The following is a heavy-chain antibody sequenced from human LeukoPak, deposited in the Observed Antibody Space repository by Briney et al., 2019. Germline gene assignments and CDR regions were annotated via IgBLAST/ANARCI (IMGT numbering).Heavy chain of an antibody. CDR3: ASSYCGGDCYSPHFDY. CDR1: GYTFTSYD. Sequence: ASVKVSCKASGYTFTSYDINWVRQATGQGLEWMGWMNPNSGNTGYAQKFQGRVTITRNTSISTAYMELSSLRSEDTAVYYCASSYCGGDCYSPHFDYWGQGTLVTVSS. D-gene: IGHD2-21*02. V-gene: IGHV1-8*03. CDR2: MNPNSGNT. J-gene: IGHJ4*02.